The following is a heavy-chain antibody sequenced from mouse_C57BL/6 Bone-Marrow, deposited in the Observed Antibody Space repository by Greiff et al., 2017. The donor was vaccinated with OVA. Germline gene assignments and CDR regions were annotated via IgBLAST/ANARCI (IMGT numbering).Heavy chain of an antibody. D-gene: IGHD2-3*01. Sequence: QVQLKESGAELAKPGASVKLSCKASGYTFTSYWMHWVKQRPGQGLEWIGYINPSSGYTKYNQKFKDKATLTADKSSSTAYMQLSSLTYEDSAVYYCARSEGGYYPWAWFAYWGQGTLVTVSA. CDR1: GYTFTSYW. CDR3: ARSEGGYYPWAWFAY. V-gene: IGHV1-7*01. J-gene: IGHJ3*01. CDR2: INPSSGYT.